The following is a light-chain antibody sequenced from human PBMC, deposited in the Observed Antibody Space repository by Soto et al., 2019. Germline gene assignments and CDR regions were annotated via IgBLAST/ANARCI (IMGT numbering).Light chain of an antibody. J-gene: IGKJ1*01. CDR2: GAS. V-gene: IGKV3-20*01. Sequence: EIVLTQFPGTLSLSPGERATLSCRASQSVGSNYLAWYQQRPGQPPNLLIFGASHRAPDIPDRFSGSGSGTDFTLTISRLEPEDFAVYYCQQYGSSIQTFGQGTKVDTK. CDR3: QQYGSSIQT. CDR1: QSVGSNY.